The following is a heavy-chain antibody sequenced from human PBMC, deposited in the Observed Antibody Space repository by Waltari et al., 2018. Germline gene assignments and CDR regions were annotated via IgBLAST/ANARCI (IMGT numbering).Heavy chain of an antibody. V-gene: IGHV3-9*01. J-gene: IGHJ4*02. CDR2: ISWNSGSI. D-gene: IGHD6-13*01. CDR1: GYSFTSYW. CDR3: AKGALAAAGIFDY. Sequence: EVQLVQSGAEVKKPGESLKISCKGSGYSFTSYWIGWVRQMPGKGLEWVSGISWNSGSIGYADSVKGRFTISRDNAKNSLYLQMNSLRAEDTALYYCAKGALAAAGIFDYWGQGTLVTVSS.